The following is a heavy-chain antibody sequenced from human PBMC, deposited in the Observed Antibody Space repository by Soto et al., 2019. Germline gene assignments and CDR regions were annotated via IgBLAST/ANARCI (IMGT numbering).Heavy chain of an antibody. CDR3: ARDLGGWPDY. CDR2: INAGNGNT. Sequence: ASVKVSCETSGYTFTSYAMHWVRQAPGQRLEWMGWINAGNGNTKYSQKFQGRVTVTKDTSASTAYMELSSLRSEDTAVYYCARDLGGWPDYWGQGTLVTVSS. D-gene: IGHD2-15*01. J-gene: IGHJ4*02. CDR1: GYTFTSYA. V-gene: IGHV1-3*01.